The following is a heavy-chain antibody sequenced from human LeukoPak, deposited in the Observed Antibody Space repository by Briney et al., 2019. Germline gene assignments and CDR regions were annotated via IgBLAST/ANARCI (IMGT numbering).Heavy chain of an antibody. CDR1: GFTFSSYA. V-gene: IGHV3-23*01. J-gene: IGHJ6*03. Sequence: GGSLRLSCAASGFTFSSYAMSWVRQAPGKVPEWVSTISSDGGRTYYADSVKGRFTVSRDTSKNTLYLQMNSLRAEDTAVYYCARKGIGSSRYQNMDVWGKGTTVTVSS. D-gene: IGHD6-25*01. CDR2: ISSDGGRT. CDR3: ARKGIGSSRYQNMDV.